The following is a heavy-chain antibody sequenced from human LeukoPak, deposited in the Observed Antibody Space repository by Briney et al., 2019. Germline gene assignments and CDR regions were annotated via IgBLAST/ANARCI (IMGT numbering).Heavy chain of an antibody. CDR3: AKAINRIAVAVTTLFDY. J-gene: IGHJ4*02. V-gene: IGHV3-23*01. CDR1: GFTFDDYA. Sequence: GGSLRLSCAASGFTFDDYAMHWVRQAPGKGLEWVSAISGSGRSTYYGDSVKGRFTISRDDSKSTLYLQMNSLRAEDTAVYYCAKAINRIAVAVTTLFDYWGQGTLVTVSS. D-gene: IGHD6-19*01. CDR2: ISGSGRST.